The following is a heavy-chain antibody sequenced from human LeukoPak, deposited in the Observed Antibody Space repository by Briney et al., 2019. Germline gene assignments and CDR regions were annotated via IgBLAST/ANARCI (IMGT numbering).Heavy chain of an antibody. V-gene: IGHV3-9*03. J-gene: IGHJ4*02. Sequence: GGSLRLSCVASGFTFSSYEMNWVRQAPGKGLEWVSGISWNSGSIGYADSVKGRFTISRDNAKNSLYLQMNSLRAEDMALYYCAKDIGREPVAGLLDHWGQGTLVTVSS. CDR1: GFTFSSYE. CDR3: AKDIGREPVAGLLDH. CDR2: ISWNSGSI. D-gene: IGHD6-19*01.